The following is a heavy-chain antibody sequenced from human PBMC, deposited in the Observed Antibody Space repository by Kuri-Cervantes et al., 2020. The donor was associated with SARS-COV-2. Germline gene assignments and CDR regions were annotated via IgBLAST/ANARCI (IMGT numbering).Heavy chain of an antibody. CDR2: IWYDGSNK. CDR1: GLTFSSYG. V-gene: IGHV3-33*01. Sequence: GESLKISCAASGLTFSSYGMHWVRQAPGKGLEWVAVIWYDGSNKHYADFVKGRFTISRDNSKNTLYLQMNSLRAEDAAVYYCARGGEAVTTPGLDYWGQGTLVTVSS. CDR3: ARGGEAVTTPGLDY. D-gene: IGHD4-17*01. J-gene: IGHJ4*02.